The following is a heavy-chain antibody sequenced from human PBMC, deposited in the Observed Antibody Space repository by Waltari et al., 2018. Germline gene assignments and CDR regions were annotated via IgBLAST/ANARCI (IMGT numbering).Heavy chain of an antibody. Sequence: QLQLQESGPGLVKPSETLSLTCTVSGGSISSSSYYWGWIRQPPGKGLEWIGSIYYSGSTSSNPSLKSRVTISVDTSKNQFSLKLSAVTAADTAVYYWARDLRNTMVQGVYRRVFDPWGQGTLVTVSS. V-gene: IGHV4-39*07. D-gene: IGHD3-10*01. J-gene: IGHJ5*02. CDR3: ARDLRNTMVQGVYRRVFDP. CDR1: GGSISSSSYY. CDR2: IYYSGST.